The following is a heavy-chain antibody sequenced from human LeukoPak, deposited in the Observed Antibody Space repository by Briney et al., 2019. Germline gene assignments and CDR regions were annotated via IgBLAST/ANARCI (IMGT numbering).Heavy chain of an antibody. Sequence: GGSLRLSCAVSGFTFSSYAMSWVRQAPGKGLEWVSAISGSGGSTYYADSVKGRFTISRDNFKNTLYLQMNSLRAEDTAVYYWAINQGLGGLIVLLYYFDYWGQGTLVTVSS. D-gene: IGHD3-16*02. CDR3: AINQGLGGLIVLLYYFDY. J-gene: IGHJ4*02. CDR1: GFTFSSYA. V-gene: IGHV3-23*01. CDR2: ISGSGGST.